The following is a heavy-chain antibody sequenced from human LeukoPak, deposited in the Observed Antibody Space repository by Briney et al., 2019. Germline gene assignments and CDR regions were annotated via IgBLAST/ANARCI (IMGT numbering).Heavy chain of an antibody. D-gene: IGHD3-3*01. J-gene: IGHJ4*02. CDR3: ARGITIFGVVDY. Sequence: SETLSLTCTVSGGSISSYYWSWIRQPAGKGLEWIGRIYTSGSTNYNPSLKSRVTMSVDTSKNQLSLKLSSVTAADTAVYYCARGITIFGVVDYWGQGTLVTVSP. CDR2: IYTSGST. CDR1: GGSISSYY. V-gene: IGHV4-4*07.